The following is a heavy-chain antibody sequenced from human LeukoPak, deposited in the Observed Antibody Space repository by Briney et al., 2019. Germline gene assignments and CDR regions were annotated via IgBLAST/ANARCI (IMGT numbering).Heavy chain of an antibody. D-gene: IGHD1-1*01. CDR1: GFTFKNSW. J-gene: IGHJ5*02. Sequence: PGGSLRLSCAASGFTFKNSWMSWVRQAPGKGLEWVANINQDGDEKYYVDSVKGRFTISRDDAQTSVYLQLSSLRPEDTAVYYCAKNKGGGLQAELASWGRGPRFIVSS. CDR3: AKNKGGGLQAELAS. CDR2: INQDGDEK. V-gene: IGHV3-7*01.